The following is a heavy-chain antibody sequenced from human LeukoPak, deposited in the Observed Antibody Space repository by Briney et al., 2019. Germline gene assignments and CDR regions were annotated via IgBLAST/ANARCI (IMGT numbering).Heavy chain of an antibody. J-gene: IGHJ4*02. D-gene: IGHD3-22*01. CDR2: IQYDGSNK. CDR1: GFTFSTYG. CDR3: AKVDRDSYDNYYDSRPFDY. V-gene: IGHV3-30*02. Sequence: GGSLRLSCSASGFTFSTYGMHWVRQAPGKGLEWVTFIQYDGSNKYYADSVKGRFTISRDNSKNTLYLQMNSLRAEDTAVYYCAKVDRDSYDNYYDSRPFDYWGQGTLVTVSS.